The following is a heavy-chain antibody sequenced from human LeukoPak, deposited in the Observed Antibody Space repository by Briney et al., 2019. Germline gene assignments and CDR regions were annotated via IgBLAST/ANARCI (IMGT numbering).Heavy chain of an antibody. CDR3: ARDRAERNWTYHTLFDS. CDR1: GIPFGGYL. V-gene: IGHV3-74*01. J-gene: IGHJ4*02. CDR2: INGDERSR. D-gene: IGHD1-7*01. Sequence: GALRLFCGVSGIPFGGYLIAWGRQPPGEGLVWVLRINGDERSRAYADSVKGRFTISRDNSKNTLYLQMNSLRVEDTGTYYCARDRAERNWTYHTLFDSWGQGTPVIVSS.